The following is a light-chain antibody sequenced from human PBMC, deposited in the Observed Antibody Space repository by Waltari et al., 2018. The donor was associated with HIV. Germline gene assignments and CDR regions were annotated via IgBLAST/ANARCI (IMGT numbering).Light chain of an antibody. CDR3: QEYETLTKT. Sequence: DIVLTQSPATLSVSPGARATLSCRSSQNIKSNLAWFQQLPGQDPRLLISSASIRATDIPPRFRGSGSGTDFTLTISSLQSEDFAIYYCQEYETLTKTFGQGTKVEMK. V-gene: IGKV3-15*01. J-gene: IGKJ1*01. CDR2: SAS. CDR1: QNIKSN.